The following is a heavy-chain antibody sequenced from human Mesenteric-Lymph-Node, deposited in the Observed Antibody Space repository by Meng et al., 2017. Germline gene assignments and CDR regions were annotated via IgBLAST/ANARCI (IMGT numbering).Heavy chain of an antibody. CDR1: GGSISSGSYY. Sequence: SETLSLTCTVSGGSISSGSYYWSWIRQPAGKGLEWIGRIYTSGSTNYNPSLKSRVTISVDTSKNQFSLKLSSVTAADTAVYYCARAGLYRHYYGSEPLRIYGMDVWGQGTTVTVSS. CDR2: IYTSGST. CDR3: ARAGLYRHYYGSEPLRIYGMDV. D-gene: IGHD3-10*01. J-gene: IGHJ6*02. V-gene: IGHV4-61*02.